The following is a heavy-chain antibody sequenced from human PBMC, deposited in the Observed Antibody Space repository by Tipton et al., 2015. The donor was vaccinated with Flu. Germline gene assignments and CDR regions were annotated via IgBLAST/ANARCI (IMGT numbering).Heavy chain of an antibody. Sequence: TLSLTCSVSGDSMTSSRYYWGWIRQPPGKGLEWIGYFYHTGDTNYNPSLASRVTISVDMSTNQLSLHLRSVTAADTAVYYCARGLGGNNLYWGRGTLVTVSS. V-gene: IGHV4-61*05. CDR3: ARGLGGNNLY. CDR1: GDSMTSSRYY. CDR2: FYHTGDT. D-gene: IGHD1-14*01. J-gene: IGHJ4*02.